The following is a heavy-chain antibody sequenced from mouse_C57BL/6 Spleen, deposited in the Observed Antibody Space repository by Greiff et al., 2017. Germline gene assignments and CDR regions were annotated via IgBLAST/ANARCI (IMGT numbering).Heavy chain of an antibody. D-gene: IGHD2-5*01. CDR2: ISYDGSN. V-gene: IGHV3-6*01. Sequence: VQLQQSGPGLVKPSQSLSLTCSATGYSITSGYYWYWIRQFPGNKLEWMGYISYDGSNNYNPSLKNRISITPDTSKNQFFLKLNSVTTEDTATYYCAGDSNYFGFAYWGQGTLVTVSA. J-gene: IGHJ3*01. CDR1: GYSITSGYY. CDR3: AGDSNYFGFAY.